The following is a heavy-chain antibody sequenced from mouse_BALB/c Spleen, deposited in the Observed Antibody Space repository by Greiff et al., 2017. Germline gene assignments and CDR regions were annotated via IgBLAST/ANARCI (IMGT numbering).Heavy chain of an antibody. CDR2: ISYDGSN. Sequence: EVQVVESGPGLVKPSQSLSLTCSVTGYSITSGYYWNWIRQFPGNKLEWMGYISYDGSNNYNPSLKNRISITRDTSKNQFFLKLNSVTTEDTATYYCARTMINAMDYWGQGTSVTVSS. CDR1: GYSITSGYY. D-gene: IGHD2-4*01. J-gene: IGHJ4*01. CDR3: ARTMINAMDY. V-gene: IGHV3-6*02.